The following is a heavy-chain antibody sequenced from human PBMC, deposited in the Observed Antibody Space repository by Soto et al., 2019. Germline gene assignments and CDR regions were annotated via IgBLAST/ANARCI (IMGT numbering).Heavy chain of an antibody. J-gene: IGHJ3*01. Sequence: QVQLQESGPGLVKPSGTLSLTCAVSGDSISNSRWWTWVRQPPGKGLEWIGDIFHSGDTNYNPSPKXRVFISVDKSQNQSSLKVSSVTAADTAVYYCAYSTGWYRHDVWGQGTLVTVSS. CDR2: IFHSGDT. CDR3: AYSTGWYRHDV. CDR1: GDSISNSRW. V-gene: IGHV4-4*02. D-gene: IGHD6-19*01.